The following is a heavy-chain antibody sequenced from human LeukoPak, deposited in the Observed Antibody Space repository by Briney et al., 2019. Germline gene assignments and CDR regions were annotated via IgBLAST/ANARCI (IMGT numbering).Heavy chain of an antibody. CDR1: GFTFSSYS. D-gene: IGHD3-22*01. CDR3: ARDRYYDSSGYYNYFQH. J-gene: IGHJ1*01. Sequence: PGGSLRLSCAASGFTFSSYSMNWVRQAPGKGLEWFSSISSSSSYIYYADSVKGRFTISRDNAKNSLYLQMNSLRAEDTAVYYCARDRYYDSSGYYNYFQHWGQGTLVTVSS. CDR2: ISSSSSYI. V-gene: IGHV3-21*01.